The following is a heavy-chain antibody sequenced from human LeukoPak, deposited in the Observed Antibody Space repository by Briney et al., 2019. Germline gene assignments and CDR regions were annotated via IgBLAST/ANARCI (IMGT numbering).Heavy chain of an antibody. Sequence: SETLSLTCTVSGGSISSGSYYWSRIRQPAGKGLEWIGRIYTSGSTNYNPSLKSRVTISVDTSKNQFSLKLSSVTAADTAVYYCAGHTAMAIYYYYGMDVWGQGTTVTVSS. CDR3: AGHTAMAIYYYYGMDV. CDR1: GGSISSGSYY. D-gene: IGHD5-18*01. J-gene: IGHJ6*02. CDR2: IYTSGST. V-gene: IGHV4-61*02.